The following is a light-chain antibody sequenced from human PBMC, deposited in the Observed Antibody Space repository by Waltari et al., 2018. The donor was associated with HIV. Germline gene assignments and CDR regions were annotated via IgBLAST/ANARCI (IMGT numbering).Light chain of an antibody. CDR1: QAIANY. CDR3: QQSYSTPPYT. V-gene: IGKV1-39*01. CDR2: AAS. J-gene: IGKJ2*01. Sequence: DIKMTQSPSSLSASVGDRVIITCRASQAIANYLNWYQQKPGKAPKVLIYAASSLESGVPSRFSGSGFGTDFTLTITALQPEDFGTYYCQQSYSTPPYTFGPGTKLEI.